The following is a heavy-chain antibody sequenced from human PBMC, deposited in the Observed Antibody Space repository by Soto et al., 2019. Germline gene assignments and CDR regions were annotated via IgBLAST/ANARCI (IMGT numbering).Heavy chain of an antibody. Sequence: ASVKGSCKGSGYTLTADDVGWVRQAPGQGLECMGWISGYNGNTNYAQKFRGRVTMTTDTSTSTAYMELRSLRSDDTAVYYCARPIAVAGGNYFDPWGQGTLVTVSS. J-gene: IGHJ5*02. D-gene: IGHD6-19*01. CDR1: GYTLTADD. CDR3: ARPIAVAGGNYFDP. V-gene: IGHV1-18*01. CDR2: ISGYNGNT.